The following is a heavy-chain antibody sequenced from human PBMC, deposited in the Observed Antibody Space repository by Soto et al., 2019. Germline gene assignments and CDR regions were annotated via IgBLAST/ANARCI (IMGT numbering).Heavy chain of an antibody. J-gene: IGHJ4*02. CDR1: GFTFSSYA. CDR3: AKDPEITVLRPSWFAY. V-gene: IGHV3-23*01. CDR2: ISGSGGST. D-gene: IGHD3-3*01. Sequence: EVQLLESGGGLVQPGGSLRLSCAASGFTFSSYAMSWVRQAPGKGLEWVSAISGSGGSTYYAGSVKGRVTFSRDNSKNTLYLQMNSLRAEDTAVYYCAKDPEITVLRPSWFAYWGQGTLVTVS.